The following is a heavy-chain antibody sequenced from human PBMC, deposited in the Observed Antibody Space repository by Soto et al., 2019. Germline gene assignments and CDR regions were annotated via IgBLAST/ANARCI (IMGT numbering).Heavy chain of an antibody. D-gene: IGHD1-26*01. CDR3: ASRRRGYYAFDY. Sequence: EVQLLESGGGLVQPGGSLRLSCAASRFTFSDYSMSWVRQAPGKGLEWVAIISSSGDYMVYADSVKGRFTISRDNSKTTLYLQMNSLRAEDTAVYHCASRRRGYYAFDYWGQGTLVTVSS. CDR1: RFTFSDYS. J-gene: IGHJ4*02. CDR2: ISSSGDYM. V-gene: IGHV3-23*01.